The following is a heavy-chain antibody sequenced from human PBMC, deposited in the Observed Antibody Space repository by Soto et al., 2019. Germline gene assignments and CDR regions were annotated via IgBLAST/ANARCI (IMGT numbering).Heavy chain of an antibody. Sequence: GASVKVSCKASGYTFTSYYMDWVRQAPGQGLEWLGIINPSGGYTKYSQKFQGRVTITRDTSASAAYMELSSLRSEDTAVYYCARDLGGWPDYWGQGTLVTVS. J-gene: IGHJ4*02. CDR1: GYTFTSYY. CDR2: INPSGGYT. V-gene: IGHV1-46*01. D-gene: IGHD2-15*01. CDR3: ARDLGGWPDY.